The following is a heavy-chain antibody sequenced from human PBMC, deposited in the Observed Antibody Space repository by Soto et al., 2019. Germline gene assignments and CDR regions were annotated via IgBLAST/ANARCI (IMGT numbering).Heavy chain of an antibody. CDR1: GFTFSSYA. D-gene: IGHD3-22*01. CDR2: ISGSGGST. Sequence: GGSLRLSCAASGFTFSSYAMSWVRQAPGKGLEWVSAISGSGGSTYYADSVKGRFTISRDNSKNTLYLQMNSLRAEDTAVYYCAKSAEEYYYDSSGRYFDYWGQGTLVTVSS. CDR3: AKSAEEYYYDSSGRYFDY. V-gene: IGHV3-23*01. J-gene: IGHJ4*02.